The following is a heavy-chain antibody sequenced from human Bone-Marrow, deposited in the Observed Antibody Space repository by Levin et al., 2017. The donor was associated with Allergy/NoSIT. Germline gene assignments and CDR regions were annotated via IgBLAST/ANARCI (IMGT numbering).Heavy chain of an antibody. CDR3: GRHRINDIAAAFDY. CDR2: IYPGDSDA. J-gene: IGHJ4*02. D-gene: IGHD6-13*01. V-gene: IGHV5-51*01. CDR1: GYTFSTYW. Sequence: RGESLKISCQGSGYTFSTYWIGWVRQMPAKGLEWMGIIYPGDSDARYSPSFQGQVTISVDKSINTPYLPWSSLQDSDTAMYYCGRHRINDIAAAFDYWGQGTLVTVSS.